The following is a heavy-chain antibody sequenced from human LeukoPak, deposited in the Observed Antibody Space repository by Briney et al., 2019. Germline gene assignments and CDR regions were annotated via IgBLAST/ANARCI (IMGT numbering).Heavy chain of an antibody. V-gene: IGHV3-49*04. J-gene: IGHJ4*02. CDR2: IRGKALGWTT. Sequence: GGSLRLSCAASGFTFSTYWMSWVRQAPGKGLEWVGFIRGKALGWTTECAASVKGRFSMSRDDSKNIAYLQMDNLKTEDTAVYYCSTDFWRLGFDYWGQGTLVTVSS. CDR3: STDFWRLGFDY. CDR1: GFTFSTYW. D-gene: IGHD3-3*01.